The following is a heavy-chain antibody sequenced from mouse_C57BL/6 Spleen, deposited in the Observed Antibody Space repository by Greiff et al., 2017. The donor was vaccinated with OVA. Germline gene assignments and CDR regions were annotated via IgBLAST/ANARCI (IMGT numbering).Heavy chain of an antibody. CDR1: GYTFTSNW. Sequence: QVQLQQPGAELVKPGASVKMSCKASGYTFTSNWITWVKQRPGQGLEWIGDIYPGSGSTNYNEKFKSKATLTVDTSSSTAYMQLSSLTSEDSAVYYCAIYDGYYEASYYFDYWGQGTTLTVSS. J-gene: IGHJ2*01. D-gene: IGHD2-3*01. CDR2: IYPGSGST. V-gene: IGHV1-55*01. CDR3: AIYDGYYEASYYFDY.